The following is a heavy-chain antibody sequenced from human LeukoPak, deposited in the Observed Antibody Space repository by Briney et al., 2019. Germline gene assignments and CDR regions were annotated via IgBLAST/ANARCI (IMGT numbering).Heavy chain of an antibody. CDR2: INHSGST. CDR3: ARNYDSSGYYWSKQYYFDY. Sequence: SETLSLTCAVYGGSFSGYYWSWIRQPPGKGLEWIGEINHSGSTNYNPPLKGRVTISVDTSKNQFSLKLSSVTAADTAVYYCARNYDSSGYYWSKQYYFDYWGQGTLVTVSS. V-gene: IGHV4-34*01. D-gene: IGHD3-22*01. CDR1: GGSFSGYY. J-gene: IGHJ4*02.